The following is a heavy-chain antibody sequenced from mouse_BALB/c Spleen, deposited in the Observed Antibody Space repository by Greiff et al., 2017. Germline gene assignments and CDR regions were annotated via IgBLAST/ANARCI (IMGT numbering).Heavy chain of an antibody. CDR1: GFTFSSYT. J-gene: IGHJ4*01. V-gene: IGHV5-12-2*01. CDR3: ERHDYYGSSYAMDY. Sequence: EVKLVESGGGLVQPGGSLKLSCAASGFTFSSYTMSWVRQTPEKRLEWVAYISTGGGSTYYPDTVKGRFTISRDNAKNTLYLQMSSLKSEDTAMYYCERHDYYGSSYAMDYWGQGTSVTVSA. D-gene: IGHD1-1*01. CDR2: ISTGGGST.